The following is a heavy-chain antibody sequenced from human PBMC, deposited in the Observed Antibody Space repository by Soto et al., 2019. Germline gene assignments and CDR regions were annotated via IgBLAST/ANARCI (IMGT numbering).Heavy chain of an antibody. V-gene: IGHV1-18*01. J-gene: IGHJ4*02. CDR3: ARLTYYYGSGSYYNDDY. CDR2: ISAYNGNT. D-gene: IGHD3-10*01. Sequence: ASVKVSCKASGYTFTSYGISWVRQPPGQGLEWMGWISAYNGNTNYAQKLQGRVTMTTDTSTSTAYMELRSLRSDDTAVYYCARLTYYYGSGSYYNDDYWGQGTLVTVSS. CDR1: GYTFTSYG.